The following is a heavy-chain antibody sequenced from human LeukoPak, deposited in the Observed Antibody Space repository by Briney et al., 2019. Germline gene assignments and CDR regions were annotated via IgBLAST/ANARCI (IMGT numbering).Heavy chain of an antibody. V-gene: IGHV1-18*01. Sequence: GASVKVSCKASGYTFTSYGISWVRQAPGQGLEWMGWISAYNGNTNYAQKLQGRVTMTTDTSTSTAYMELRSQRSDDTAVYYCARGSDSSGYYYTPFDYWGQGTLVTVSS. J-gene: IGHJ4*02. CDR1: GYTFTSYG. CDR3: ARGSDSSGYYYTPFDY. CDR2: ISAYNGNT. D-gene: IGHD3-22*01.